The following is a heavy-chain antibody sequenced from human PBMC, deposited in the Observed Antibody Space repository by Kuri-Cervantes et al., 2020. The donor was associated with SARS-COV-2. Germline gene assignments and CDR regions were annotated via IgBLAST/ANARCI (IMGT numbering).Heavy chain of an antibody. CDR1: GGSISSYY. J-gene: IGHJ6*03. CDR3: ARANIVVVPAALGAKIYYYYMDV. CDR2: IYYSGST. D-gene: IGHD2-2*01. Sequence: SETLSLTCTVSGGSISSYYWSWIRQPPGKGLEWIGYIYYSGSTNYNPSLKSRVTISVDTSKNQFSLKLSSVTAADTAVYYCARANIVVVPAALGAKIYYYYMDVWGKGTTVTVSS. V-gene: IGHV4-59*12.